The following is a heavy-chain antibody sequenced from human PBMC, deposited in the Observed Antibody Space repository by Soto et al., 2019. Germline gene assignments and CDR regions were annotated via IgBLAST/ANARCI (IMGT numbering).Heavy chain of an antibody. CDR3: ARDPGIAVAGTSMFDY. V-gene: IGHV3-30-3*01. D-gene: IGHD6-19*01. CDR2: ISYDGSNK. CDR1: GFTFSSYA. Sequence: PGGSLRLSCAASGFTFSSYAMHWVRQAPGKGLEWVAVISYDGSNKYYADSVKGRFTISRDNSKNTLYLQMNSLRAEDTAVYYCARDPGIAVAGTSMFDYWGQGTLVTVSS. J-gene: IGHJ4*02.